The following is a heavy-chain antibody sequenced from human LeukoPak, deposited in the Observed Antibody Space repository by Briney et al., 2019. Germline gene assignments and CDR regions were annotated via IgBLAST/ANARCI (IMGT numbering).Heavy chain of an antibody. Sequence: ASVKVSCKASGYTFTSYAMHWVRQAPGQRLEWMGWINAGNGNTKYSQKFQGRVTITRDTSASTAYMELSSLRSEDTAVYYCARLTMIDPRLDYWGQGTLVTVSS. V-gene: IGHV1-3*01. CDR1: GYTFTSYA. D-gene: IGHD3-22*01. J-gene: IGHJ4*02. CDR3: ARLTMIDPRLDY. CDR2: INAGNGNT.